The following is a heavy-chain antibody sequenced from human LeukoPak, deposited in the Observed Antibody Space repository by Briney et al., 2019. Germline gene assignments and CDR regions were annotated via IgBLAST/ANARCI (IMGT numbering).Heavy chain of an antibody. CDR1: GGSISSYY. V-gene: IGHV4-59*08. D-gene: IGHD3-22*01. CDR3: ASTEGFNYYDSSGSFDY. Sequence: SETLSLTRTVSGGSISSYYWSWIRQPPGKGLEWIGYIYYSGSTNYNPSLKSRVTISVDTSKNQFSLKLSSVTAADTAVYYCASTEGFNYYDSSGSFDYWGQGTLVTVSS. CDR2: IYYSGST. J-gene: IGHJ4*02.